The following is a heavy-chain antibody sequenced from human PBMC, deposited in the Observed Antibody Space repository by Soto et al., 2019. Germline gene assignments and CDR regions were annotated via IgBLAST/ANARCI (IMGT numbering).Heavy chain of an antibody. CDR3: ARVHPRPFHLLLYYYYYGMDV. CDR2: ISAYNGNT. Sequence: QVQLVQSGAEVKKPGASVKVSCKASGYTFTSYGISWVRQAPGQGLEWVGWISAYNGNTNYAQKLQGRVTMTTDKSTSTANMELRSRRSDDNTVYYCARVHPRPFHLLLYYYYYGMDVCGQGTTVLVS. J-gene: IGHJ6*02. CDR1: GYTFTSYG. D-gene: IGHD2-21*01. V-gene: IGHV1-18*01.